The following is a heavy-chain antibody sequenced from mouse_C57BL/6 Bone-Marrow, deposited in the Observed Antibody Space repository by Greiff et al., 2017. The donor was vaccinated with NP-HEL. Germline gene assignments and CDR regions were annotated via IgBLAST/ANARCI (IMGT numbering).Heavy chain of an antibody. CDR3: ASPYDYDVAWFAY. CDR1: GFTFSSYG. Sequence: VQLKESGGDLVKPGGSLKLSCAASGFTFSSYGMSWVRQTPDKRLEWVATISSGGSYTYYPDSVKGRFTISRDNAKNTLDLQMSSLKSEDTAMYYCASPYDYDVAWFAYWGQGTLVTVSA. V-gene: IGHV5-6*01. D-gene: IGHD2-4*01. CDR2: ISSGGSYT. J-gene: IGHJ3*01.